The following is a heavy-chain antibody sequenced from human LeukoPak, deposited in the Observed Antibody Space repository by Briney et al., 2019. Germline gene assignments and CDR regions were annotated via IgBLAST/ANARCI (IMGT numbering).Heavy chain of an antibody. D-gene: IGHD3-10*01. J-gene: IGHJ6*03. CDR1: GFTFSSYE. Sequence: GGSLRLSCAASGFTFSSYEMNWVRQAPGKGLEWVSYISSSGSTIYYADSVKGRFTISRDNAKNSLYLQMNSLRAEDTAVYYCARVAYGSGSYRPEYYYYMDVWGKGTTVTVSS. CDR3: ARVAYGSGSYRPEYYYYMDV. CDR2: ISSSGSTI. V-gene: IGHV3-48*03.